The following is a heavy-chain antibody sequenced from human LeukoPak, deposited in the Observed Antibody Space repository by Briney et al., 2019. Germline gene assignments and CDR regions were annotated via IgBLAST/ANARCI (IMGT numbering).Heavy chain of an antibody. CDR3: ARDCSSTSCSGKAFDI. Sequence: GGSLRLSCAASGFTFSSHSMNWVRQAPGKGLEWVSSISSSSSYIYYADSVKGRFTISRDNAKNSLYLQMNSLRAEDTAVYYCARDCSSTSCSGKAFDIWGQGTMVTVSS. J-gene: IGHJ3*02. CDR2: ISSSSSYI. CDR1: GFTFSSHS. D-gene: IGHD2-2*01. V-gene: IGHV3-21*01.